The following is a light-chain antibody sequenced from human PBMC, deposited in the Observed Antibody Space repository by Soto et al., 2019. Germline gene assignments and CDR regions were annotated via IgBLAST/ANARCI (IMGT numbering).Light chain of an antibody. CDR1: QSVSSRY. CDR3: QQYGSAPWT. V-gene: IGKV3-20*01. J-gene: IGKJ1*01. CDR2: GAS. Sequence: PGEGATLACRASQSVSSRYLGWYQQKPGQPPRLLIYGASTRATGIPDRFSGSGSGTDFALSISRLEPEDVVVYYCQQYGSAPWTFGQGTRVEIK.